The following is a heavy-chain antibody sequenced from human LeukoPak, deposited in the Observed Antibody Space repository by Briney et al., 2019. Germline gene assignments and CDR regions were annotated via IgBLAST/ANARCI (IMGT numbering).Heavy chain of an antibody. CDR2: IYYSGST. Sequence: SETLSLTCTVSGGSISSYYWSWIRQPPGKGLEWTGYIYYSGSTNYNPSLKSRVTISVDTSKNQFSLKLSSVTAADTAVYYCARDRRENWFDPWGQGTLVTVSS. CDR1: GGSISSYY. J-gene: IGHJ5*02. V-gene: IGHV4-59*01. CDR3: ARDRRENWFDP.